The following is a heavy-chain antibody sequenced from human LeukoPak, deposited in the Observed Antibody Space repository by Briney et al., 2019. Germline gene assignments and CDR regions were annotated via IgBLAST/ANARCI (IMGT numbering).Heavy chain of an antibody. CDR1: GYTFTSYD. Sequence: ASVKVSCKASGYTFTSYDINWVRQATGQGLEWMGWMNPNSGNTGYAQKFQGRVTITADKSTSTAYMELSSLKSEDTAVYYCASYQYSSGWYRSLDYWGQGTLVTVSS. D-gene: IGHD6-19*01. CDR2: MNPNSGNT. CDR3: ASYQYSSGWYRSLDY. J-gene: IGHJ4*02. V-gene: IGHV1-8*01.